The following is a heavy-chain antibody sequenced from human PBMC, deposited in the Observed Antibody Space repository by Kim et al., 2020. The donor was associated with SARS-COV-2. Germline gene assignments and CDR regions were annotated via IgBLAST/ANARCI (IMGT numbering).Heavy chain of an antibody. V-gene: IGHV3-23*01. J-gene: IGHJ4*02. CDR2: ISGSGGST. D-gene: IGHD3-3*02. Sequence: GSLRLSCAASGFTFSSYAMSWVRQAPGKGLEWVSAISGSGGSTYYADSVKGRFTISRDNSKNTLYLQMNSLRAEDTAVYYCAKEEGIRFRWPYDYWGQGTPVHVSP. CDR3: AKEEGIRFRWPYDY. CDR1: GFTFSSYA.